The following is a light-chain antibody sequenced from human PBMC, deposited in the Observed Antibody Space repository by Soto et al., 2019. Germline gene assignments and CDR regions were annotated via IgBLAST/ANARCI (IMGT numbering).Light chain of an antibody. CDR3: QQYNSYSYT. Sequence: DIQMTQSPSSLSASVGDRVTITCRASQSINNWLAWYQQKPGKAPKLLIYEASNLQSGVPSRFSGSGSGTEFILTISSLQPDDFATYYCQQYNSYSYTFGQGTKVDIK. J-gene: IGKJ2*01. V-gene: IGKV1-5*03. CDR1: QSINNW. CDR2: EAS.